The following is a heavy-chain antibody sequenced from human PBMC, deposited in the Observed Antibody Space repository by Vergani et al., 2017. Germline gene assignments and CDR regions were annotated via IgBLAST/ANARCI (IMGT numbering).Heavy chain of an antibody. CDR2: ISSSGSTI. CDR3: ATITYSSSSGEVFDY. CDR1: GFTFSSYE. Sequence: EVQLVESGGGLVQPGGSLRLSCAASGFTFSSYEMNWVRQAPGKGLEWVSYISSSGSTIYYADSVKGRFTISRDNAKNTLYLQMNSLRAEDTAVYYCATITYSSSSGEVFDYWGQGTLVTVSS. D-gene: IGHD6-6*01. V-gene: IGHV3-48*03. J-gene: IGHJ4*02.